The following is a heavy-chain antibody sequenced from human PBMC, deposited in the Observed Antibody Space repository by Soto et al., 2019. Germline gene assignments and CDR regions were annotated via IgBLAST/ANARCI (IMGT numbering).Heavy chain of an antibody. CDR1: GFTFSSYA. CDR3: ANFDYGDASDPLDY. D-gene: IGHD4-17*01. Sequence: EVQLLESGGGLVQPGGSLRLSCAASGFTFSSYAMSWVRQAPGKGLEWVSAISGSGVSTYYADSVKGRFTISTDNSKNTLYLQMNRLRAEDTAVYYCANFDYGDASDPLDYWGQGTLVTVSS. V-gene: IGHV3-23*01. CDR2: ISGSGVST. J-gene: IGHJ4*02.